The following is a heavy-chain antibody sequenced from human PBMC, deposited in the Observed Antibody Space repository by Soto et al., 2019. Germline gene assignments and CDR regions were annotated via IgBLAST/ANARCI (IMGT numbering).Heavy chain of an antibody. CDR2: IYYSGST. V-gene: IGHV4-59*01. D-gene: IGHD5-18*01. Sequence: SETLSLTCTVSGGSISSYYWSWIRQPPGKGLEWIGYIYYSGSTNYNPSLKSRVTISVDTSKNQFSLKLSSVTAADTAVYYCAGYGQSPGIGFAAFDIWGQGTMVT. J-gene: IGHJ3*02. CDR1: GGSISSYY. CDR3: AGYGQSPGIGFAAFDI.